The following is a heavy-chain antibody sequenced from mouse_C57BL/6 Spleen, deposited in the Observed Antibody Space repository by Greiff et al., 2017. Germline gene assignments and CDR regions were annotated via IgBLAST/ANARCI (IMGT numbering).Heavy chain of an antibody. CDR3: ARWVNSYYFDY. Sequence: QVQLQQSGPELVKPGASVKISCKASGYAFSSSWMNWVKQRPGKGLEWIGRIYPGDGDTNYNGKFKGKATLTADKSSITAYMQLSSLTSEDSAVYFCARWVNSYYFDYWGQGTTLTVSS. V-gene: IGHV1-82*01. CDR1: GYAFSSSW. CDR2: IYPGDGDT. J-gene: IGHJ2*01. D-gene: IGHD2-1*01.